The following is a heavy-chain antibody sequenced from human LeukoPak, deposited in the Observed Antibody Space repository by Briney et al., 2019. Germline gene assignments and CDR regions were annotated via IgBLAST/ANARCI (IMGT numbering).Heavy chain of an antibody. V-gene: IGHV4-39*07. CDR1: GGSISSSIYY. CDR2: TYYSGSI. D-gene: IGHD3-10*01. CDR3: ARAVGSGSFQTYYYYMDV. J-gene: IGHJ6*03. Sequence: SSETLSLTCTVSGGSISSSIYYWGWIRQPPGKGLEWIGSTYYSGSIYYNPSLKSRVTISVDTSKNQFSLKLSSVTAADTAVYYCARAVGSGSFQTYYYYMDVWGKGTTVTISS.